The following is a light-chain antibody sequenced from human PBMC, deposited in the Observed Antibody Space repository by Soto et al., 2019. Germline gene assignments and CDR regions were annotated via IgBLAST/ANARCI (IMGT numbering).Light chain of an antibody. CDR2: EVS. J-gene: IGLJ1*01. CDR1: NSDVGAYEF. V-gene: IGLV2-14*01. CDR3: CSYSSSSTLV. Sequence: QSALTQPASVSGSLGQSITIACTGTNSDVGAYEFVSWYRHHPGKAPQLIIYEVSNRPSGVSNRFSGSKSGNTASLTISGLQAEDEAHYYCCSYSSSSTLVSGTGTKVTVL.